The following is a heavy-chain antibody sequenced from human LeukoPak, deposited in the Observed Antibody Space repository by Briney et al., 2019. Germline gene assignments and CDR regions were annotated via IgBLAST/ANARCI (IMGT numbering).Heavy chain of an antibody. J-gene: IGHJ4*02. CDR1: GFTFSTYW. CDR2: INSDGSRT. CDR3: ATDVPAVTIFGY. V-gene: IGHV3-74*01. Sequence: PGGSLRLSCAASGFTFSTYWMHWVRQAPGTGLVWVTLINSDGSRTNYADSVKGRFTISRDNAKNTLYLQMNSLRAEDTAVYYCATDVPAVTIFGYWGQGTLVTVSS. D-gene: IGHD2-2*01.